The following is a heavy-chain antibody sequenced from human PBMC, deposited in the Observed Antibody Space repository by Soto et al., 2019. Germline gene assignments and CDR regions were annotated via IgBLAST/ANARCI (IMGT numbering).Heavy chain of an antibody. D-gene: IGHD5-18*01. CDR2: IYYSGST. CDR1: GGSISSGDYY. Sequence: QVQLQESGPGLVKPSQTLSLTCTVSGGSISSGDYYWSWIRQPPGKGLEWIGYIYYSGSTYYNPFPKSRLTLSVDTSTNQFSRKRSSVTAADTAVYYCSSNSDGYTLYDYWGQGTLVTVSS. CDR3: SSNSDGYTLYDY. J-gene: IGHJ4*02. V-gene: IGHV4-30-4*01.